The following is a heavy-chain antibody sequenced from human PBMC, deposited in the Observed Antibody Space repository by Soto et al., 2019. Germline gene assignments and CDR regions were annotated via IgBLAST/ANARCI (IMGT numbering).Heavy chain of an antibody. CDR3: AKDQGFLEWIPQGGLDV. D-gene: IGHD3-3*01. Sequence: EVQLLESGGGLAQPGGSLRLSCEVSGFTFRKYVMTWVRQAPGKGLEWVASLSSTGGSTYYADSVKGRFTVSRDNAKNTLLQQMNSLSAEATAIYYCAKDQGFLEWIPQGGLDVWGQGTIVAVSS. CDR1: GFTFRKYV. CDR2: LSSTGGST. V-gene: IGHV3-23*01. J-gene: IGHJ6*02.